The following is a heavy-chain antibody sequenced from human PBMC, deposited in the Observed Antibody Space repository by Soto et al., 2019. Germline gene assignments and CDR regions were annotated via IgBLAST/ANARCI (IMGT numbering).Heavy chain of an antibody. V-gene: IGHV4-59*12. Sequence: SETLSLTCTVSGGSISGFYWIWIRQPPGKGLEWIGYIFYSGNTNYNPSLKSRVTISVDTSKNQFSLKLTSVTAADTAVYYCARGTDTWFFALWGRGTLVTVSS. J-gene: IGHJ2*01. CDR1: GGSISGFY. CDR3: ARGTDTWFFAL. CDR2: IFYSGNT. D-gene: IGHD3-9*01.